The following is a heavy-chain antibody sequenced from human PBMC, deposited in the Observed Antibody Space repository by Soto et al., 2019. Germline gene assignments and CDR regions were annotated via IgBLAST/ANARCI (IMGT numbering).Heavy chain of an antibody. CDR2: IYYSGGT. Sequence: QVQLQESGPGLVRPSQTLSLTCTVSGGSISSGDYYWTWIRQHTGKGLEWIGYIYYSGGTFYNPSLKSRLTISLDTSNNQVALNLSSVTAADTAVYYCARLRSVGAPTADYWGQGTLVTVSS. CDR1: GGSISSGDYY. J-gene: IGHJ4*02. D-gene: IGHD1-26*01. V-gene: IGHV4-31*03. CDR3: ARLRSVGAPTADY.